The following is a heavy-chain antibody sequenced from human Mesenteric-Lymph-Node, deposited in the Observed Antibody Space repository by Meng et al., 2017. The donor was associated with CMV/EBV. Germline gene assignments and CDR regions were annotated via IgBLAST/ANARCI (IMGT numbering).Heavy chain of an antibody. D-gene: IGHD2/OR15-2a*01. CDR3: ANFYY. J-gene: IGHJ4*02. Sequence: GESLKISCAASGFTFSDYYMTWIRQAPGKGLEWISYISIDGSSTYYADSVRGRFTISRDNTKNSLYLQLNSLRAEDTAMYYCANFYYWGQGALVTVSS. V-gene: IGHV3-11*01. CDR1: GFTFSDYY. CDR2: ISIDGSST.